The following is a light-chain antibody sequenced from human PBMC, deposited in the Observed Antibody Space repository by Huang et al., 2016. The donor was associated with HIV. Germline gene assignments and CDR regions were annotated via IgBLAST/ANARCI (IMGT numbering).Light chain of an antibody. J-gene: IGKJ4*01. V-gene: IGKV3-11*01. CDR1: QTISSF. CDR3: QQRTNWPL. CDR2: DTS. Sequence: EVVLTQSPATLSLSLGERATLSCRASQTISSFLAWYQQKPGQSPRLLLYDTSKRATGVPARFSGSGSETDFTLTISSLEPEDFAVYYCQQRTNWPLFGGGTRLEIK.